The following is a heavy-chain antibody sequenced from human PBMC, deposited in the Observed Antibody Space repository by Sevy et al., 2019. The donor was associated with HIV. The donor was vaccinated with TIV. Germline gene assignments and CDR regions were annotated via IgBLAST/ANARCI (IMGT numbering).Heavy chain of an antibody. CDR2: IHSSWST. CDR1: GGSISSFD. Sequence: SETLSLTCTVSGGSISSFDWSWIRQPPGKGLEWIGYIHSSWSTNYNPSLKSRVTISVDTSKNQFSLKLNSVTAADTAVYYCASVGHSTSWDFDPWGQGTLVTVSS. CDR3: ASVGHSTSWDFDP. D-gene: IGHD2-2*01. V-gene: IGHV4-59*08. J-gene: IGHJ5*02.